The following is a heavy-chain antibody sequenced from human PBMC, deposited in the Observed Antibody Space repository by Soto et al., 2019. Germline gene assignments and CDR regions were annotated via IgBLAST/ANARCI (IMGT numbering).Heavy chain of an antibody. CDR1: GGSISSGGYY. J-gene: IGHJ1*01. V-gene: IGHV4-31*03. Sequence: SETLSLTCTVSGGSISSGGYYWSWIRQHPGKGLEWIGYIYYSGSTYYNPSLKSRVTISVDTSKNQFSLKLSSVTAADTAVYYCARESYDSSGQEYFQHWGQGTLVTVSS. CDR3: ARESYDSSGQEYFQH. D-gene: IGHD3-22*01. CDR2: IYYSGST.